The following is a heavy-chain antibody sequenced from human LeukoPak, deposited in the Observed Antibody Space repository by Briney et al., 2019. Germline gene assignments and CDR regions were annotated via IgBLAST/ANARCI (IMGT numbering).Heavy chain of an antibody. CDR1: GFTFSSYE. V-gene: IGHV3-48*03. D-gene: IGHD5-18*01. Sequence: GSLRLSCAASGFTFSSYEMNWVRQAPGKGLEWVSYISSSGSTIYYADSVKGRFTISRDNSKNTLYLQINSLRAEDTAMYYCAKEENTAANSWGQGTLVTVSS. CDR3: AKEENTAANS. J-gene: IGHJ4*02. CDR2: ISSSGSTI.